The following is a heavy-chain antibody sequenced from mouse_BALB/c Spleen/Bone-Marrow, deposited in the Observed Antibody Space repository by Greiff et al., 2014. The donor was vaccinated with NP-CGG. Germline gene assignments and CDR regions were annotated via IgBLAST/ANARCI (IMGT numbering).Heavy chain of an antibody. V-gene: IGHV1-54*01. J-gene: IGHJ3*01. CDR2: SNPGSGGT. D-gene: IGHD3-2*01. Sequence: QVQLKESGAELVRPGTSVKVSCKASGYAFTNYLIEGIKQRPGQGLGWIGVSNPGSGGTNYNEKFKGKATLTADKSSSTAYMQLSSLTSDDSAVYLCARETVRGFAYWGQGTLVTVSA. CDR3: ARETVRGFAY. CDR1: GYAFTNYL.